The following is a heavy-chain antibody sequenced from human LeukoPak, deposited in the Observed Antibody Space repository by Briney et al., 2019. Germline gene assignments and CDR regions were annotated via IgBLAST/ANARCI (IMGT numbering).Heavy chain of an antibody. CDR1: GGSISSYY. D-gene: IGHD6-13*01. J-gene: IGHJ6*02. Sequence: PSETLSLTCTVSGGSISSYYWSWIRQPPGKGLEWVGYIYYSGSTNYNPSLKSRVTISVDTSKNQFSLKLSSVTAADTAVYYCARVPGSSWYYYGMDVWGQGTTVTVSS. CDR3: ARVPGSSWYYYGMDV. CDR2: IYYSGST. V-gene: IGHV4-59*01.